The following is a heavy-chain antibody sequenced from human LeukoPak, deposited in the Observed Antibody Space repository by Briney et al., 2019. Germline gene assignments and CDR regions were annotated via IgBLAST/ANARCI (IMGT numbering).Heavy chain of an antibody. D-gene: IGHD2-8*02. Sequence: GGSLRLSCAASGFPFSTYGMHWVRQAPAKGLEWVAAISNDGNNKFYADSVKGRFTISRDNPKNTMNLQMNSLRAEDTAVYYCAKGGGVIGRSYYFDYWGQGTLVTVSS. CDR3: AKGGGVIGRSYYFDY. J-gene: IGHJ4*02. CDR1: GFPFSTYG. CDR2: ISNDGNNK. V-gene: IGHV3-30*18.